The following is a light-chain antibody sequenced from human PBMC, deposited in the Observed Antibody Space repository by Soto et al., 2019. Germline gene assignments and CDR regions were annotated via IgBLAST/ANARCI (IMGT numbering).Light chain of an antibody. Sequence: QSVLTQPPSASGTPGQTVTISCSGSSSNIGSNTVSWYQQFPGTAPKLLIHNDNQRPSGVPDRFSGSKSGTSASLAISGLQSDDEADYYCAAWDDSLDGFWVFGGGTKLTVL. CDR3: AAWDDSLDGFWV. CDR1: SSNIGSNT. V-gene: IGLV1-44*01. CDR2: NDN. J-gene: IGLJ3*02.